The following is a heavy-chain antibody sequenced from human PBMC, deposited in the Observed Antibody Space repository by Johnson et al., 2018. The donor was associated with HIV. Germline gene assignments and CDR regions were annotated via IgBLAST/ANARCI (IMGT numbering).Heavy chain of an antibody. Sequence: QVQLVESGGGVVQPGVSLRLSCAASGFTFSSYGMHWVRQAPGTGLEWVAFIRYAGRTKYSADSVQGRFTISRDNSKNTLYLQMNSLRAEDTAVYYCAKDRIMVRGVIGAFDIWGQGTMVTGSS. CDR1: GFTFSSYG. D-gene: IGHD3-10*01. CDR2: IRYAGRTK. J-gene: IGHJ3*02. CDR3: AKDRIMVRGVIGAFDI. V-gene: IGHV3-30*02.